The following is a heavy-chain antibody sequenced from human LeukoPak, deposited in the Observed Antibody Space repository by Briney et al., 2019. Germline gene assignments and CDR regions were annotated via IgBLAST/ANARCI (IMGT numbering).Heavy chain of an antibody. D-gene: IGHD6-19*01. CDR1: GLTFSTFG. Sequence: PGGSLRLSCVASGLTFSTFGVHWVRQAPGKGLEWGAFIRYDGGNKYYADSVKGRFTISRDNSKNTLYLQMDSLRVEDTAVYYCVKRIVVADKFDYWGQGSLVTVSS. CDR2: IRYDGGNK. CDR3: VKRIVVADKFDY. V-gene: IGHV3-30*02. J-gene: IGHJ4*02.